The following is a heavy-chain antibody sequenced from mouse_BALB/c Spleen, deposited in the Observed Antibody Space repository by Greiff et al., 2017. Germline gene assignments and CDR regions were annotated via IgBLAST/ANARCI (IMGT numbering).Heavy chain of an antibody. J-gene: IGHJ2*01. CDR2: IRNKANGYTT. Sequence: EVQRVESGGGLVQPGGSLRLSCATSGFTFTDYYMSWVRQPPGKALEWLGFIRNKANGYTTEYSASVKGRFTISRDNSQSILYLQMNTLRAEDSATYYCARDYYYGSSPYYFDYWGQGTTLTVSS. V-gene: IGHV7-3*02. CDR3: ARDYYYGSSPYYFDY. D-gene: IGHD1-1*01. CDR1: GFTFTDYY.